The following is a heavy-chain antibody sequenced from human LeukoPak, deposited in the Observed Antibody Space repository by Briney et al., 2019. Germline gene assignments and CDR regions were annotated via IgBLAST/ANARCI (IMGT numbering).Heavy chain of an antibody. D-gene: IGHD6-13*01. V-gene: IGHV3-23*01. CDR3: ARDSMRQYGDSNSTPLGY. J-gene: IGHJ4*02. Sequence: GGSLGLSCAASGFTCSNYPMSWVRQAPGKGLEWVSAISDSGSGTYYADSVRGRFTISTDNAKNSMDLQMNSLRAEDTAVYYCARDSMRQYGDSNSTPLGYWGQGTLVTVSS. CDR1: GFTCSNYP. CDR2: ISDSGSGT.